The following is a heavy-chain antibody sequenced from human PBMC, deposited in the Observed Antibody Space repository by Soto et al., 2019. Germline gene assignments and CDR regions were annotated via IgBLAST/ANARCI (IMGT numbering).Heavy chain of an antibody. CDR2: IYPGDSDT. CDR1: GYSFTSYW. J-gene: IGHJ4*02. D-gene: IGHD1-26*01. CDR3: ARPPYSASYYYFDQ. V-gene: IGHV5-51*03. Sequence: GESLKISCKASGYSFTSYWIGWVRQMPGKGLEWMGIIYPGDSDTIYSPSFQGQVTISADKSISTAYLQWNSLKASDTAMYDCARPPYSASYYYFDQRGEGNPVTVAS.